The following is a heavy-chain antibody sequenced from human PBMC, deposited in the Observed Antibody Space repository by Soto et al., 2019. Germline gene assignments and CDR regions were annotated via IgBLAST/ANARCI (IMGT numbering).Heavy chain of an antibody. D-gene: IGHD1-26*01. CDR1: GGTFSRYG. V-gene: IGHV1-69*01. J-gene: IGHJ4*02. CDR3: ARTYYQWEALHYFEF. CDR2: IIPIFGTT. Sequence: QVQLVQSGAEVKKPGSSVKVSCTASGGTFSRYGFTWVRQAPGQGFQWMGGIIPIFGTTHYEQNFQGRLSIAADESTSRVYMELSSLRSDDTAIYFCARTYYQWEALHYFEFWGQGTLVTVSS.